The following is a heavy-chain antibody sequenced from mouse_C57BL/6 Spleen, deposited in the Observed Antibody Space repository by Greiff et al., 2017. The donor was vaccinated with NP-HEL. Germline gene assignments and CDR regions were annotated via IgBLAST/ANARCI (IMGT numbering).Heavy chain of an antibody. D-gene: IGHD1-1*01. CDR2: IYPGDGDT. J-gene: IGHJ4*01. V-gene: IGHV1-80*01. CDR1: GYAFSSYW. CDR3: ARWGYGSSQYYYAMDY. Sequence: VQLQQSGAELVKPGASVKISCKASGYAFSSYWMNWVKQRPGKGLEWIGQIYPGDGDTNYNGKFKGKATLTADKSSSTAYMQLSSLTSEDSAVYFCARWGYGSSQYYYAMDYWGQGTSVTVSS.